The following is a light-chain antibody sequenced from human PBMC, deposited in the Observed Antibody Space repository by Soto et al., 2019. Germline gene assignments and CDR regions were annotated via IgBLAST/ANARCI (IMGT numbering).Light chain of an antibody. CDR2: AAS. J-gene: IGKJ1*01. CDR1: QTISIY. Sequence: DIQMTQSPSSLSASVGDRVTITCRASQTISIYLNWYQQTPRRAPKLLIYAASSLQGGVPSRFSGSGSGTDFTLTISSLQPEDFATFYCQQTYSTPSTWTFGQGTKVEIK. V-gene: IGKV1-39*01. CDR3: QQTYSTPSTWT.